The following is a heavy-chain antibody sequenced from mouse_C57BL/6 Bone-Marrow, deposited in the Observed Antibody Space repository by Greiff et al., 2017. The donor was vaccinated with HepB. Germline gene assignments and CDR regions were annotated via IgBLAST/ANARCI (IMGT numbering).Heavy chain of an antibody. CDR2: INPYNGGT. CDR3: ARGYYYGSSPSMGY. Sequence: EVQLQQSGPVLVKPGASVKMSCKASGYTFTDYYMNWVKQSHGKSLEWIGVINPYNGGTSYNQKFKGKATLTVDKSSSTAYMELNSLTSEDSAVYYCARGYYYGSSPSMGYWGQGTSVTVSS. J-gene: IGHJ4*01. CDR1: GYTFTDYY. V-gene: IGHV1-19*01. D-gene: IGHD1-1*01.